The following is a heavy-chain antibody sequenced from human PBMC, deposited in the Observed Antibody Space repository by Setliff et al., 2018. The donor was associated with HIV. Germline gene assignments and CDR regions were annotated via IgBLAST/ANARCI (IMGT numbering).Heavy chain of an antibody. CDR1: GYSFSTYW. V-gene: IGHV5-51*01. Sequence: PGESLKISCKGSGYSFSTYWIAWVRQMPGRGLEVMGLIYPDDSDARYNPSFQGQVTISADKSISTAYLQWSSLKASDSAIFYCARNHLNYASGNTKTSGAHYFDSWGKGTWFTVSS. J-gene: IGHJ4*02. CDR2: IYPDDSDA. D-gene: IGHD3-10*01. CDR3: ARNHLNYASGNTKTSGAHYFDS.